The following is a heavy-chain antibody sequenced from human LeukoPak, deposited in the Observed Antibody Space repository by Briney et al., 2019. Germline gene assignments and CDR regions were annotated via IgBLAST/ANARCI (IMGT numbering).Heavy chain of an antibody. V-gene: IGHV4-59*01. Sequence: SETLSLTCTVSGGSISSYYWSWIRQPPGKGLEWIGYIYYSGSTNYNPSLKSRVTMSVDTSRNQFSLKLSSVTAADTAVYYCARGGTVRNGMDVWGQGTTVTVSS. CDR2: IYYSGST. D-gene: IGHD1-26*01. J-gene: IGHJ6*02. CDR3: ARGGTVRNGMDV. CDR1: GGSISSYY.